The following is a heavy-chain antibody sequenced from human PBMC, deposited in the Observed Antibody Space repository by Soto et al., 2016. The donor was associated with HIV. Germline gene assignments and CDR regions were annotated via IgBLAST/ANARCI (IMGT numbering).Heavy chain of an antibody. D-gene: IGHD6-13*01. CDR3: AREGXYSSSWYGYFDY. Sequence: QVQLQESGPGLVKPSETLSLTCTVSGGSISSYYWSWIRQPPGKGLEWIGYIYYSGSTNYNPSLKSRVTISVDTSKNQFSLKLSSVTAADTAVYYCAREGXYSSSWYGYFDYWAREPWSPS. J-gene: IGHJ4*02. CDR1: GGSISSYY. V-gene: IGHV4-59*01. CDR2: IYYSGST.